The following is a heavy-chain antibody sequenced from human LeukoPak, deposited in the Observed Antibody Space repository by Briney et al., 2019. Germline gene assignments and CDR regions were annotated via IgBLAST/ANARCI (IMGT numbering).Heavy chain of an antibody. D-gene: IGHD6-13*01. CDR1: GYTFTSYG. J-gene: IGHJ3*02. CDR3: ARDSWFPRAFDI. V-gene: IGHV1-18*01. Sequence: GSVKVSCQASGYTFTSYGISWVRQAPGQGLEWMGWISAYNGNTNYTQKLQGRVTMTTDTSTSTAYMELRSLRSDDTAVYYCARDSWFPRAFDIWGQGTMVTVSS. CDR2: ISAYNGNT.